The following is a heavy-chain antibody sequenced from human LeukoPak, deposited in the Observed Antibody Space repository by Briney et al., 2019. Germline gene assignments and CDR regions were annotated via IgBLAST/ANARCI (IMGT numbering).Heavy chain of an antibody. Sequence: SETLSLTCTVSGYSISSGYYWGWIRQPPGKGLEWIGSIYHSGSTYYNPSLKSRVTISVDTSKNQFSLKLSSVTAADTAVYYCARDLFPYYDIWGQGTLVTVSS. D-gene: IGHD3-9*01. V-gene: IGHV4-38-2*02. CDR3: ARDLFPYYDI. CDR1: GYSISSGYY. J-gene: IGHJ4*02. CDR2: IYHSGST.